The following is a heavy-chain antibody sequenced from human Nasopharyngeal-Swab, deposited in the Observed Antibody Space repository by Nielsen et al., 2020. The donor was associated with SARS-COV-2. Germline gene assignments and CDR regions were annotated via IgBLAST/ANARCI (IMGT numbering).Heavy chain of an antibody. Sequence: GGSLRLSCVASGFNFDDYWMSWVRQAPGKGLEWVANIKQDGSEIFYLDSVKGRFTVSRDNAQKSVYLQMTALRAEDTAAYFCTRGEGRDVWGKGTTVTVS. CDR3: TRGEGRDV. V-gene: IGHV3-7*03. CDR2: IKQDGSEI. J-gene: IGHJ6*03. CDR1: GFNFDDYW.